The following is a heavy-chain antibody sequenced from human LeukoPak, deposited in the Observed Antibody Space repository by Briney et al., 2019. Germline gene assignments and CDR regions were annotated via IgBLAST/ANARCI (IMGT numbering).Heavy chain of an antibody. D-gene: IGHD3-10*01. CDR1: GFIFSTYS. J-gene: IGHJ6*04. CDR3: ARDYYGSGNSSYYYYGLDV. V-gene: IGHV3-21*01. Sequence: GGSLRLSCVASGFIFSTYSMNWVRQAPEKGLEWVSSISSTSSYIYYADSLKGRFTISRDNAKNSLFLQMNSLRTEDTAVYYCARDYYGSGNSSYYYYGLDVWGTGTTVTVSS. CDR2: ISSTSSYI.